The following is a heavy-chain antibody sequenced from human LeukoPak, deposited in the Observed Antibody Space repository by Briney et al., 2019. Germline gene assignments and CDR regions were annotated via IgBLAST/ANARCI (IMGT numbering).Heavy chain of an antibody. CDR1: GGTFSSYA. D-gene: IGHD1-26*01. CDR3: AKENLVGATTRLNYYYMDV. J-gene: IGHJ6*03. CDR2: ITPIFGTA. Sequence: GSSVKVSCKASGGTFSSYAISWVRQAPGQGLEWMGGITPIFGTANYAQKFQGRVTITTDESTSTAYMELSSLRSEDTAVYYCAKENLVGATTRLNYYYMDVWGKGTTVTVSS. V-gene: IGHV1-69*05.